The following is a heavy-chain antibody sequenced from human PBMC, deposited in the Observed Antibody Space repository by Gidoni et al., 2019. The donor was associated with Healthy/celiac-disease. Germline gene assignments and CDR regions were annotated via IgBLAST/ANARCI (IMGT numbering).Heavy chain of an antibody. V-gene: IGHV4-34*01. CDR1: GGSFSGYY. CDR3: ATGYASDY. J-gene: IGHJ4*02. CDR2: INHSGST. D-gene: IGHD5-12*01. Sequence: QVQLPQWSAGLLKPSDTLSLTCAVYGGSFSGYYCSWSRQPPGKGLEWIGEINHSGSTNDNPSLKSRVTISVDTSKNQFSRKMSSVTAADTAVYYCATGYASDYWGQGTLVTVSS.